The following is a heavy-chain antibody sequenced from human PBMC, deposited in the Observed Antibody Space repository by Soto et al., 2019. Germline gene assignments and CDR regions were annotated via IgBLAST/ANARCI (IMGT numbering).Heavy chain of an antibody. Sequence: QVQLQESGPGLVKPSETLSLTCTVSGGSISSYYWSWIRQPPGKGLEWIGYIYYSGSTNYNPSLKSRVTISVDTSKNQFSLKLSSVTAADTAVYYCARTLRSGRLRPTNGVLFDPWGQGTLVTVSS. CDR2: IYYSGST. D-gene: IGHD2-8*01. V-gene: IGHV4-59*01. J-gene: IGHJ5*02. CDR1: GGSISSYY. CDR3: ARTLRSGRLRPTNGVLFDP.